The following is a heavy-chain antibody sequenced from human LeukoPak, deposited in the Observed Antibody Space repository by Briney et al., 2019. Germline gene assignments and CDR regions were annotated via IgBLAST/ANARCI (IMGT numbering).Heavy chain of an antibody. D-gene: IGHD5-18*01. CDR1: GFTFSTYS. Sequence: GGSLRLSYAASGFTFSTYSMNWVRQAPGKGLEWVSGIRANGVTAYYADSVKGRFTISRDNSKNTVYLQMNSLRVEDTAVYYCANDLGWIQLNLGRGQGTLVTVSS. V-gene: IGHV3-23*01. J-gene: IGHJ4*02. CDR2: IRANGVTA. CDR3: ANDLGWIQLNLG.